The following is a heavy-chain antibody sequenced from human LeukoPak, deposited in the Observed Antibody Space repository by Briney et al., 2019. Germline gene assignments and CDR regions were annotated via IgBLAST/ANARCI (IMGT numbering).Heavy chain of an antibody. CDR2: INHSGST. CDR1: GGSFSGYY. V-gene: IGHV4-34*01. D-gene: IGHD5-24*01. CDR3: ARTQRWLQLHPFDY. J-gene: IGHJ4*02. Sequence: PETLSLTCAVYGGSFSGYYWSWIRQPPGKGLEWIGEINHSGSTNYNPSLKSRVTISVDTSKNQFSLKLSSVTAADTAVYYCARTQRWLQLHPFDYWGQGTLVTVSS.